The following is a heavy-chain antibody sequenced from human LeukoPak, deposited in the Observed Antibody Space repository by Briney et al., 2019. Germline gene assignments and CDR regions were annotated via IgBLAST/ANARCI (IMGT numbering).Heavy chain of an antibody. CDR2: ISGSGGST. Sequence: GGSLRLSCAASGFTFSSYAMSWVRQAPGKGLEWVSAISGSGGSTDYADSVKGRFTISRDNAKNSLYLQMKSLRAEDTAVYYCAREGQWPYYYDYWGQGTLVTVSS. CDR1: GFTFSSYA. V-gene: IGHV3-23*01. D-gene: IGHD6-19*01. CDR3: AREGQWPYYYDY. J-gene: IGHJ4*02.